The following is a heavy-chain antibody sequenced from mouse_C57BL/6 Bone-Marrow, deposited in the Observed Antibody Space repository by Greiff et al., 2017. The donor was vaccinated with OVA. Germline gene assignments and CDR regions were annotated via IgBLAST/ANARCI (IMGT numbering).Heavy chain of an antibody. D-gene: IGHD2-5*01. CDR2: IYPGGGYT. Sequence: VQLQQSGAELVRPGTSVKMSCKASGYTFTNYWIGWAKQRPGHGLEWIGDIYPGGGYTNYNEKFKGKATLTADKSSSTAYMQFSSLTSEDSAIYYCAMTYYSNYAWFAYWGQGTLVTVSA. V-gene: IGHV1-63*01. CDR3: AMTYYSNYAWFAY. J-gene: IGHJ3*01. CDR1: GYTFTNYW.